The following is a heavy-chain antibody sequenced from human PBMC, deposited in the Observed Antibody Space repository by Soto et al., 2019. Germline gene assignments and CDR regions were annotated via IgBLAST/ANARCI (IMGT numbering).Heavy chain of an antibody. CDR1: GFTFDDYA. D-gene: IGHD6-19*01. CDR2: ISWNSGSI. V-gene: IGHV3-9*01. CDR3: AKGYSSGWYGDAFDI. J-gene: IGHJ3*02. Sequence: EVQLVESGGGLVQPGRSLRLSCAASGFTFDDYAMHWVRQAPGKGLEWVSGISWNSGSIGYADSVKGRFTISRDNAKNSLYLQMNSLRAEDTALYYCAKGYSSGWYGDAFDIWGQGTMVTVSS.